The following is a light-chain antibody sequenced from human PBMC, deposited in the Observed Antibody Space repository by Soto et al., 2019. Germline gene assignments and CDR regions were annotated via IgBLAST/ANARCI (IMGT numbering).Light chain of an antibody. CDR3: CSDTTRGTYV. Sequence: QSVLTQPPSVSGAPGQRVTISCTGSSSNIGAGHDVHWYQHLPGTAPKFILYEVDHRPSGVSDRFSGSQSGDTASLTISGLQAGDEAEYYCCSDTTRGTYVFGSGTKLTVL. J-gene: IGLJ1*01. CDR2: EVD. V-gene: IGLV1-40*01. CDR1: SSNIGAGHD.